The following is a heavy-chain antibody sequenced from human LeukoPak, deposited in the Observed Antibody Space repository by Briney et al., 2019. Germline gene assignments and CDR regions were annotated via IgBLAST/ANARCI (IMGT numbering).Heavy chain of an antibody. CDR3: ARDDMGSTGGEVLDI. CDR1: GGTFSSYT. V-gene: IGHV1-69*13. D-gene: IGHD3-16*01. J-gene: IGHJ3*02. Sequence: SVKVSCKASGGTFSSYTISWVRQAPGQGLEWMGGIIPVFGTREYAQRFQDRVAITADEATSTVHMELSGLKFDDTAVYYCARDDMGSTGGEVLDIWGQGTMVAVSS. CDR2: IIPVFGTR.